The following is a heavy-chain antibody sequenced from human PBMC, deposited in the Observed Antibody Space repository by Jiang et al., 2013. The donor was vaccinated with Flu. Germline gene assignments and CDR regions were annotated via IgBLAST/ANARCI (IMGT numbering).Heavy chain of an antibody. CDR2: INAGNGNT. V-gene: IGHV1-3*01. D-gene: IGHD3-9*01. CDR3: ARVHYDILTGYYGEDPFDY. Sequence: GAEVKKPGASVKVSCKASGYTFTSYAMHWVRQAPGQRLEWMGWINAGNGNTKYSQKFQGRVTITRDTSASTAYMELSSLRSEDTAVYYCARVHYDILTGYYGEDPFDYVGPGNPGPPSP. J-gene: IGHJ4*02. CDR1: GYTFTSYA.